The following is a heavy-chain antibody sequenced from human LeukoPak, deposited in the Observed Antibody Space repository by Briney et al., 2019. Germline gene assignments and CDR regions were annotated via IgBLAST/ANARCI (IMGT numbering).Heavy chain of an antibody. CDR3: ARDRRVRGYSVYGSDFAY. V-gene: IGHV1-18*01. J-gene: IGHJ4*02. D-gene: IGHD5/OR15-5a*01. Sequence: ASVKVSCKASGYTFTTYGISWVRQAPGQGLEWMGWISAYNGHTNYAQNLQGRVTMTTDTSTTTAYMELRSLRSDDTAVYYCARDRRVRGYSVYGSDFAYWGQGTLVTVSS. CDR2: ISAYNGHT. CDR1: GYTFTTYG.